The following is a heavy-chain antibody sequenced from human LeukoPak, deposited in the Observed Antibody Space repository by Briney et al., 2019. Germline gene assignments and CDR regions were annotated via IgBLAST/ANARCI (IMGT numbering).Heavy chain of an antibody. D-gene: IGHD3-10*01. CDR3: GRFLYGSEKYYNVAYLDY. CDR2: ISSGGST. Sequence: SETLCLTCTVSGFTFSSYYWGWIRQPPGKGLEWIGYISSGGSTNNNPSLKSRVTISGDTSKNQFSLKLTSVSAADKAGHYCGRFLYGSEKYYNVAYLDYWGQETTVTVSS. V-gene: IGHV4-4*09. CDR1: GFTFSSYY. J-gene: IGHJ4*03.